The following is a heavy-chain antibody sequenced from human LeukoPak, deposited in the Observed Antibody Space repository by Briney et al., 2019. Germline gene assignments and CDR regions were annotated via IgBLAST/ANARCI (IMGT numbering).Heavy chain of an antibody. J-gene: IGHJ4*02. V-gene: IGHV3-66*04. D-gene: IGHD1-1*01. CDR3: ARRAVYNHYYFDY. Sequence: GGSLRLSCAASEFSVGSNYMTWVRQAPGKGLEWVSLIYSGGSTYYADSVKGRFTISRDNSKNTLYLQMNSLRAEDTAVYYCARRAVYNHYYFDYWGQGTLVTVSS. CDR2: IYSGGST. CDR1: EFSVGSNY.